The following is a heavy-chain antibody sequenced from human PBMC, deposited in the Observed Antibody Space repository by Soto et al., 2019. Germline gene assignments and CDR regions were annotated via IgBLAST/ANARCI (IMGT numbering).Heavy chain of an antibody. CDR2: IYYSGST. Sequence: ASQTKSLRNSVSEGYSVGVGYYWILIHQHPGKGLEWIGYIYYSGSTYYNPSLKSRVTISVDTSKNQFSLKLSSVTAADTAVYYCAEAQGTNWFDPWGQGTLVTVSS. J-gene: IGHJ5*02. D-gene: IGHD1-1*01. CDR3: AEAQGTNWFDP. V-gene: IGHV4-31*03. CDR1: EGYSVGVGYY.